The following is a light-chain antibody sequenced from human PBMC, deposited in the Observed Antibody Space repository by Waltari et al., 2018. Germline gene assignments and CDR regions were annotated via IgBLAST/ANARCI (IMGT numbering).Light chain of an antibody. V-gene: IGLV1-44*01. J-gene: IGLJ2*01. Sequence: QSILTQPPSASGTPGQRVTISCSAGSSNIGTNSVTWYQQLPGAAPKLLLYSNNGRHSGVRARLSGSKYGTSAALVISRLQSVDEAEYYCAAWDDNLSAPIFGGGTRVTVL. CDR1: SSNIGTNS. CDR2: SNN. CDR3: AAWDDNLSAPI.